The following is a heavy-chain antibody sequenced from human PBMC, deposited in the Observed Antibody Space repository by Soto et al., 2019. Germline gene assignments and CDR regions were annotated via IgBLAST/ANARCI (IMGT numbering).Heavy chain of an antibody. J-gene: IGHJ4*02. CDR1: GYTFTSYG. V-gene: IGHV1-18*01. CDR3: ARVRGHGSGWPIFDY. Sequence: ASVKVSCKASGYTFTSYGISWVRQAPGQGLEWMGWISAYNGNTNYAQKLQGRVTMTTDTSTSTAYMELRSLRSDDTAVYYCARVRGHGSGWPIFDYWGQGTLVTVSS. D-gene: IGHD6-19*01. CDR2: ISAYNGNT.